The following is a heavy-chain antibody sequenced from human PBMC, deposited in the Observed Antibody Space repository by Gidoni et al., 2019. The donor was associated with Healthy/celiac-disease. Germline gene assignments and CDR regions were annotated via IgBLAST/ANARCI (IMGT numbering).Heavy chain of an antibody. V-gene: IGHV3-30*18. D-gene: IGHD1-26*01. CDR1: GFTFRSYG. J-gene: IGHJ4*02. CDR2: ISYDGSNK. Sequence: QVQLVESGGGVVQPGRSLRLSCAASGFTFRSYGMHWVRQAPGKGLEWVAVISYDGSNKYYADSVKGRFTISRDNSKNTLYLQMNSLRAEDTAVYYCAKDRSIVGATYYFDYWGQGTLVTVSS. CDR3: AKDRSIVGATYYFDY.